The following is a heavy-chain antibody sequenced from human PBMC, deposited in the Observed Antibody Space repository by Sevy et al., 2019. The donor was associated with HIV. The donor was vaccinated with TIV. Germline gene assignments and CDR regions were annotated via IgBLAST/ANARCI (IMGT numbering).Heavy chain of an antibody. CDR1: GYTVTEVP. Sequence: ASVKVSCKVSGYTVTEVPMHWVRQTPGKGLEWMGRFDPEDGERIYAQKFQGRVTLTEDASTDTAYMEQRSLKSEDTAVYYCATTREYYEDSSGYLDFWGQGTLVTVSS. D-gene: IGHD3-22*01. CDR2: FDPEDGER. CDR3: ATTREYYEDSSGYLDF. J-gene: IGHJ4*02. V-gene: IGHV1-24*01.